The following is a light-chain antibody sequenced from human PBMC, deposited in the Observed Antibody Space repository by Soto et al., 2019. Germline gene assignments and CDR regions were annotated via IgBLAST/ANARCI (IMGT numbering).Light chain of an antibody. V-gene: IGLV2-11*01. Sequence: QSALTQPRSVSGSPGQSLTICCTGTSSDVGGYKYVSWYQQHPGKAPKLIIYDVIKRPSGVPDRFSGSKSGNTASLTISGLQADDEADYYCCSYAGSYTGVFGGGTKLTVL. J-gene: IGLJ3*02. CDR1: SSDVGGYKY. CDR3: CSYAGSYTGV. CDR2: DVI.